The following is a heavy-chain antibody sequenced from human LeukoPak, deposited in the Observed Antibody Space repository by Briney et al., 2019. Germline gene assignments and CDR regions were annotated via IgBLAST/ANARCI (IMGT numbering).Heavy chain of an antibody. V-gene: IGHV5-51*01. CDR2: IYPGDSDT. CDR3: ATLRGGDTPDFDN. CDR1: GYSFTSYW. Sequence: GESLKISWNGSGYSFTSYWIAWVRQMPGKGLEWMGIIYPGDSDTRYSPSFQGQVTISADKSISTAYLQWSSLKAADTAMYYCATLRGGDTPDFDNWGQGTRVTVSS. J-gene: IGHJ4*02. D-gene: IGHD2-15*01.